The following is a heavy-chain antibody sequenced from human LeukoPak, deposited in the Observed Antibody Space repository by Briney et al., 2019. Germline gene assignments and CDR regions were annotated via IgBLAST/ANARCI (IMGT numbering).Heavy chain of an antibody. D-gene: IGHD2-8*02. CDR1: GGSISSGGYY. V-gene: IGHV4-30-2*01. CDR3: ARDWLPPILVQKHAFDI. CDR2: IYHSGST. Sequence: SETLSLTCTVSGGSISSGGYYWSWIRQPPGKGLEWIGYIYHSGSTYYNPSLKSRVTISVDRSKNQFSLKLSSVTAADTAVYYCARDWLPPILVQKHAFDIWGQGTMVTVSS. J-gene: IGHJ3*02.